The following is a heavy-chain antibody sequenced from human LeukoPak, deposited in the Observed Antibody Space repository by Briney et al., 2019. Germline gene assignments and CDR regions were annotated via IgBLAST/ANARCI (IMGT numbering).Heavy chain of an antibody. Sequence: GESLKISCKGSGSSFTSYWSGWGGQMPGKGLKWMGIIYPGDSDTRYSPSFQGQVTISADKSSSTAYLQWSSLKASDTAMYYCASQGHNYYDSSGYYPLDYWGQGTLVTVSS. CDR1: GSSFTSYW. CDR3: ASQGHNYYDSSGYYPLDY. D-gene: IGHD3-22*01. J-gene: IGHJ4*02. V-gene: IGHV5-51*01. CDR2: IYPGDSDT.